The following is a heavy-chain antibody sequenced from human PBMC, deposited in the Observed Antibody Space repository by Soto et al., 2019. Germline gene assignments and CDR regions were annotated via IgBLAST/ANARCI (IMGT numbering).Heavy chain of an antibody. V-gene: IGHV3-30*18. J-gene: IGHJ4*02. CDR1: GFIFTTYA. Sequence: QVQLVESGGGVVQPGRSLRLSCAASGFIFTTYAMHWVRQAPGKGLEWVAFISHDGSDKFYAGSVKGRFTISRDASKNPVYLQMDSLRPEDTAVYYCAKDRLPWAPGGYYFDYWGQGTLVTVSS. CDR3: AKDRLPWAPGGYYFDY. D-gene: IGHD2-21*01. CDR2: ISHDGSDK.